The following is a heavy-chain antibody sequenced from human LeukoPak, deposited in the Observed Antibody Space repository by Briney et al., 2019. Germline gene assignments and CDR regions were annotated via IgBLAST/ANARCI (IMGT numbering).Heavy chain of an antibody. CDR1: GYTFTSYD. D-gene: IGHD6-19*01. V-gene: IGHV1-8*01. J-gene: IGHJ4*02. CDR3: ARLIAVAGTGLRDY. Sequence: ASVKVSCKASGYTFTSYDINWVRQATGQALEWMGWTNPNSGNTGYAQKFQGRVTMTRNTSISTAYMELSSLRSEDTAVYYCARLIAVAGTGLRDYWGQGTLVTVSS. CDR2: TNPNSGNT.